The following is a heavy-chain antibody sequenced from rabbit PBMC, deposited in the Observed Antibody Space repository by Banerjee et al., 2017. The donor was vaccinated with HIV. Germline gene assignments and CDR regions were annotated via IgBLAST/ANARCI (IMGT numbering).Heavy chain of an antibody. CDR1: GFIFSSYG. D-gene: IGHD2-1*01. CDR3: ARDPYDAYGEYLTFSL. Sequence: QEQLVESGGGLVQPGGSLKLSCKVSGFIFSSYGMSWVRQAPGKGLEWIGCIYTGSGHTYYASWAKGRFTISKTSSTSVSLQMASLTAADTAPYFCARDPYDAYGEYLTFSLWGPGTLVTVS. CDR2: IYTGSGHT. J-gene: IGHJ4*01. V-gene: IGHV1S45*01.